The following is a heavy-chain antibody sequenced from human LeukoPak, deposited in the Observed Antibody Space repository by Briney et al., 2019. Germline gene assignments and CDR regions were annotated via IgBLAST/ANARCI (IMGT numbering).Heavy chain of an antibody. V-gene: IGHV3-30*04. CDR3: ARDRCSGGSCRAYNYYYGLDV. D-gene: IGHD2-15*01. CDR1: GFTFSSYA. J-gene: IGHJ6*04. CDR2: ISYDGNNK. Sequence: PGRSLGLSCAASGFTFSSYAMHWVRQTPGKGLEWVAVISYDGNNKYYADSVKGRFTISRDNSKNTLYLQMNSLRPEDTSVYYCARDRCSGGSCRAYNYYYGLDVWGEGTTVTVSS.